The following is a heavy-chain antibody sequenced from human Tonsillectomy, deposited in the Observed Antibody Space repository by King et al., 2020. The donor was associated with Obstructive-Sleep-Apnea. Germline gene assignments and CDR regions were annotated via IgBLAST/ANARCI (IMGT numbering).Heavy chain of an antibody. CDR2: INPNDGGT. CDR1: GYTFTGYY. Sequence: GQLVQSGAEVKKPGASVKVSCKASGYTFTGYYMHLVRQAPGQGLEWMGWINPNDGGTDYAQKFQGRVTMTRDTSIGTAHMELIWLKSDDTAVYYCARDAERKHRSSSNDFDYWGQGTLVTVSS. CDR3: ARDAERKHRSSSNDFDY. J-gene: IGHJ4*02. V-gene: IGHV1-2*02. D-gene: IGHD6-13*01.